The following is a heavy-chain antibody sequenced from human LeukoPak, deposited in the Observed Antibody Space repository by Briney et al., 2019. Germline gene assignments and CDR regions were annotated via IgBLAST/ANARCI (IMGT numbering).Heavy chain of an antibody. CDR1: GXTFSGYA. CDR2: ISYDGSNK. V-gene: IGHV3-30-3*01. D-gene: IGHD5-24*01. CDR3: ARAWMATIIDY. J-gene: IGHJ4*02. Sequence: GRSLRLSCAASGXTFSGYAMHWVRQAPGKGLEWVSVISYDGSNKYCADSVKGRFTISRDNSKNTLYLQMSSLRAEDTAVYYCARAWMATIIDYWGQGTLVTVSS.